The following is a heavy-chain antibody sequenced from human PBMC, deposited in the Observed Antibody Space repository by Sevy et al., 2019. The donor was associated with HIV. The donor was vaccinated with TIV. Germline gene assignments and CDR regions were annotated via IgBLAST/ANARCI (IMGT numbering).Heavy chain of an antibody. J-gene: IGHJ3*01. CDR1: GFTFDDYD. D-gene: IGHD6-19*01. V-gene: IGHV3-9*01. CDR2: LSWNSGTI. Sequence: GGSLRLSCAASGFTFDDYDIHWVRQAPGKGLEWVSGLSWNSGTIDYADSVKGRFTIFRDNAKKSLYLQMNSLRTEDTALYYCAKGAGQWLGDAFDVWGQGTMVTVSS. CDR3: AKGAGQWLGDAFDV.